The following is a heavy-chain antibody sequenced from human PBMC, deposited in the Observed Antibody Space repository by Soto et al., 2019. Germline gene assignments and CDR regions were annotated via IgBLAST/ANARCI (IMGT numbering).Heavy chain of an antibody. D-gene: IGHD3-10*01. J-gene: IGHJ4*02. Sequence: PSETLSLTCTVSSAPVSSSTYTWGWIRQPPGKGLEWIGSIYYSGSTYYNPSLNSRVTVSVDTSKNQFSLKVTSVTAADTAVYYCARETPSRRITMVRGVRDYWGQGTLVTVSS. V-gene: IGHV4-39*02. CDR1: SAPVSSSTYT. CDR3: ARETPSRRITMVRGVRDY. CDR2: IYYSGST.